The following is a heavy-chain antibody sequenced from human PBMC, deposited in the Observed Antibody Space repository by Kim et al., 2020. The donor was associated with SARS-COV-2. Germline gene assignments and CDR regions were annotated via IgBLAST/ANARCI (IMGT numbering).Heavy chain of an antibody. CDR1: GGSISSSNYY. Sequence: SETLSLTCTVSGGSISSSNYYWGWIRQPPGEGLEWIGSIHYRGSAYYNPSLKSRVTISVDASRNQFSLKVTSVTAADTAVYYCASRRSSLLFGYNWFDP. D-gene: IGHD3-16*01. V-gene: IGHV4-39*01. CDR3: ASRRSSLLFGYNWFDP. J-gene: IGHJ5*02. CDR2: IHYRGSA.